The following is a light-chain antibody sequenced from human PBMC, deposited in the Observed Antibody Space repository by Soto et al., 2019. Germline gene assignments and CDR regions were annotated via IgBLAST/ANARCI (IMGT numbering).Light chain of an antibody. CDR3: QQSNNWPPLT. CDR2: DAS. J-gene: IGKJ4*01. Sequence: EIVLTQSPGTLPLPPRESATLSCRASQSVSRYLAWYQQKPGQAPRPLIYDASNRAAGIPARFSGSGSETDFSLTISSLQIEDFALYYCQQSNNWPPLTFGGGTKVDIK. V-gene: IGKV3-11*01. CDR1: QSVSRY.